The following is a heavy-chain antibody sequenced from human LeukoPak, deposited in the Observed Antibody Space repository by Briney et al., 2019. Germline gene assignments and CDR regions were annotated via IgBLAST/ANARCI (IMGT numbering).Heavy chain of an antibody. CDR2: IYYSGST. J-gene: IGHJ4*02. Sequence: SETLSLTCTVSGGSISSYYWSWIRQPPGKGLEWIGYIYYSGSTDYNPSLKSRVTISVDTSKNQFSLKLSSVTAADTAVYYCARELLVVPAAIIYFDYWGQGTLVTVSS. D-gene: IGHD2-2*01. CDR3: ARELLVVPAAIIYFDY. CDR1: GGSISSYY. V-gene: IGHV4-59*12.